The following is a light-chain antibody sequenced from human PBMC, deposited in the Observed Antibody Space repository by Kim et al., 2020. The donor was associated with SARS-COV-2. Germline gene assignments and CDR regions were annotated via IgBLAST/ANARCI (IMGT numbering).Light chain of an antibody. CDR3: SSYTSISTLVV. Sequence: QSALTQPASVSGSPGQSITISCTGTSSDVGGYNYVSWYQQHPGKAPKLMIYEVSNRPSGVSNRFSGSKSGNTASLTISGLQAEDEADYYCSSYTSISTLVVFGTGTKFTVL. CDR2: EVS. J-gene: IGLJ1*01. V-gene: IGLV2-14*01. CDR1: SSDVGGYNY.